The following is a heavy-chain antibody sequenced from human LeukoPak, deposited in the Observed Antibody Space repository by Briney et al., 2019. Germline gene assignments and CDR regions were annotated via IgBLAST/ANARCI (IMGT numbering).Heavy chain of an antibody. D-gene: IGHD5-18*01. CDR2: IYYSGST. CDR3: ARHGEAVEPAMGNLDY. V-gene: IGHV4-39*01. J-gene: IGHJ4*02. CDR1: GGSFSSSIYY. Sequence: SETLSLTCTVSGGSFSSSIYYWGWIRQPPGKGLEWIGSIYYSGSTYYKSSLKSRVTISVDTSKNQFSLKLSSVTAADTAVYYCARHGEAVEPAMGNLDYWGQGTLVTVSS.